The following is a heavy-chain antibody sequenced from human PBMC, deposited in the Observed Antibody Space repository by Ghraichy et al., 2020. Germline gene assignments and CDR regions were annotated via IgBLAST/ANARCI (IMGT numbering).Heavy chain of an antibody. J-gene: IGHJ6*02. D-gene: IGHD2-21*01. CDR1: DFAFTSHR. CDR2: ITRSSVFM. CDR3: ARERFFGNSAYGEGYGMDV. V-gene: IGHV3-21*01. Sequence: GGSLRLSCVASDFAFTSHRMHWVRQAPGKGLEWVSSITRSSVFMYYADSVKGRFTIPRDNAKNSLYLQMNSLRAEDTAVYYCARERFFGNSAYGEGYGMDVWGQGTTVAVSS.